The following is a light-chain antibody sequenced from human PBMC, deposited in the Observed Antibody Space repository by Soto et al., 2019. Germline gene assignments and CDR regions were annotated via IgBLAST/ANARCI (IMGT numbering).Light chain of an antibody. J-gene: IGKJ2*01. CDR1: QSVSSN. CDR3: QQFNNWPLYT. Sequence: EIVMTQSPATLSVSPGERASLSCRASQSVSSNLAWYQQKPGQAPRLLMFSASTRATGIPARFSGSGSGTDFTHTISSLQSEDFAVYYCQQFNNWPLYTFGQGTKLEIK. V-gene: IGKV3-15*01. CDR2: SAS.